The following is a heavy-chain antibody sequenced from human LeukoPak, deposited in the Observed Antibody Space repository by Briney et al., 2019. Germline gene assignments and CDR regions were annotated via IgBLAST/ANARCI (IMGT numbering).Heavy chain of an antibody. D-gene: IGHD2-15*01. V-gene: IGHV1-8*01. CDR2: MNPNSGNT. J-gene: IGHJ3*02. CDR1: GYTFTSYD. CDR3: TRGLVVLSATSWAFDI. Sequence: ASVKVSCKASGYTFTSYDINWVRQATGQGLEWMGWMNPNSGNTGYAQKFQARVSMTRNTSISTDYMELSSLRSEDTAVYYCTRGLVVLSATSWAFDIWGHGTMVTVSS.